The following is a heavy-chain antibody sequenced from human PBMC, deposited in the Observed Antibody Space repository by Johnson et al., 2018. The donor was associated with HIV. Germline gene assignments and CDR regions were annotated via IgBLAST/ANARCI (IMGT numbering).Heavy chain of an antibody. J-gene: IGHJ3*02. CDR1: GFSFSDFS. CDR3: ARDLQGRDAFDI. CDR2: ISNDGSNK. Sequence: QVQLVESGGGVVQPGRSLRLSCAASGFSFSDFSMHWVRQAPGKGLEWVTVISNDGSNKLYTDSVKGRFTISRDNSKNMLYLQMHSLRAEDTAVYYCARDLQGRDAFDIWGQGTMVTVSS. V-gene: IGHV3-30*07.